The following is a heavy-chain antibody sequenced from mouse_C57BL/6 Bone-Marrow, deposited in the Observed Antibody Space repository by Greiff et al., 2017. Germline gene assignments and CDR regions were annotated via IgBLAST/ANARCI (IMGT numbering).Heavy chain of an antibody. CDR2: IYPGDGDT. V-gene: IGHV1-82*01. J-gene: IGHJ1*03. CDR1: GYAFSSSW. D-gene: IGHD2-1*01. Sequence: VQLQQSGPELVKPGASVKISCKASGYAFSSSWMNWVKQRPGKGLEWIGRIYPGDGDTNYNGKFKGKATLTADKSSSTAYMQLSSLTSEDSAVYFCARGIYYPDVWGTGTTVTVSS. CDR3: ARGIYYPDV.